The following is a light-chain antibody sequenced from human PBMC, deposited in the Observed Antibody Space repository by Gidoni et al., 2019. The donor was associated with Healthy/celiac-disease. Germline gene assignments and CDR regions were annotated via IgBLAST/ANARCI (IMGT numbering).Light chain of an antibody. CDR1: QSLLHSNGYNY. Sequence: DIVMTQSPLSLPVTPGEPASISCRSSQSLLHSNGYNYLDWYLQKPGQSPQLLIYLGSNRASGVPDRFSGSGSGTDFTLKISRVEAEDVGVYYCMQALQNPSFXGXTKVEIK. J-gene: IGKJ4*01. V-gene: IGKV2-28*01. CDR2: LGS. CDR3: MQALQNPS.